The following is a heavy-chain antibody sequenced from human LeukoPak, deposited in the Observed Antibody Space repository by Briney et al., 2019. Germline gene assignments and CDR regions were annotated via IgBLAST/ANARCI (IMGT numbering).Heavy chain of an antibody. V-gene: IGHV4-59*01. CDR1: GGSISSYY. CDR2: IYYSGST. CDR3: ARDPTDCSSTSCYGLGAFDI. J-gene: IGHJ3*02. D-gene: IGHD2-2*01. Sequence: KPSETLSLTCTVSGGSISSYYWSWIRQPPGKGLEWIGYIYYSGSTNYNPSLKSRVTISVDTSKNQFSLKLSSVTAADTAVYYCARDPTDCSSTSCYGLGAFDIWGQGTMVTVPS.